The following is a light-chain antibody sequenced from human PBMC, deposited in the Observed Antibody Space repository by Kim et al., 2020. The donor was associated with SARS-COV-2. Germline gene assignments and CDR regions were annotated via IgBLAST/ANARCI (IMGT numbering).Light chain of an antibody. CDR3: QQYISYPIT. J-gene: IGKJ4*01. CDR1: QGIRSY. CDR2: GAS. Sequence: GDRGTRTGRASQGIRSYLAWFKQKPGKAPKYLIYGASILQSGVTAKFSGSGSGTDFTLSITSLQPEDVATYYCQQYISYPITFGGGTKVDIK. V-gene: IGKV1-16*02.